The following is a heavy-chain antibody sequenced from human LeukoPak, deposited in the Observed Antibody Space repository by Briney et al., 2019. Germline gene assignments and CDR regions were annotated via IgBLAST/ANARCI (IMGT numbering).Heavy chain of an antibody. V-gene: IGHV3-30*02. Sequence: GGSLRLSCAASGFTFSSYGMHWVRQAPGKGLEWVAFIRYDGSNKYYADSVKGRFTISRDNSKNTLYLQMNSLRAEDTAVYYCAGHCDILTGYTMGFDYWGQGTLVTVSS. CDR2: IRYDGSNK. J-gene: IGHJ4*02. D-gene: IGHD3-9*01. CDR3: AGHCDILTGYTMGFDY. CDR1: GFTFSSYG.